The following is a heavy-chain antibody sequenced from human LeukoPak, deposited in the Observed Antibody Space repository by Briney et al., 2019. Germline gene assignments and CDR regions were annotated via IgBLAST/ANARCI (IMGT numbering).Heavy chain of an antibody. Sequence: SGGSLRLSCAASGFTFSSYALDWVRQAPGKGLEWVAVISKDGNSQNYADSVKGRFTISRDNSKNTLYLQMNSLRPEDTAVYYCAGESFDICGQGTTVTVSS. V-gene: IGHV3-30*04. CDR2: ISKDGNSQ. CDR1: GFTFSSYA. CDR3: AGESFDI. J-gene: IGHJ3*02.